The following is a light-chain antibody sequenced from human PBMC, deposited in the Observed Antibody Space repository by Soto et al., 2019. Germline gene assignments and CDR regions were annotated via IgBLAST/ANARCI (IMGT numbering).Light chain of an antibody. CDR2: EVS. J-gene: IGLJ1*01. Sequence: QSVLTQPASVSGSLGQSITISCTGTSSDVGAYNYVSWYQQQPGKAPKLMIHEVSNRPSGVSNRFSGSKSGNTASLTISGLQAEDEADYYCSSYTTSRAYVFGIGTKVTV. V-gene: IGLV2-14*01. CDR3: SSYTTSRAYV. CDR1: SSDVGAYNY.